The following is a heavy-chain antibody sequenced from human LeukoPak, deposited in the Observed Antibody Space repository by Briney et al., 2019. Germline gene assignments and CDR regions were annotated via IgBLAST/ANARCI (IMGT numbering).Heavy chain of an antibody. D-gene: IGHD3-16*01. Sequence: GGSLRLSCAASGFTFSSYAMSWVRQAPGKGLEWVSAISGSGGSTYYADSVKGRFTISRDNSKDTLYLQMNSLRAEDTAVYYCAKDWGSGISGWFDPWGQGTLVTVSS. CDR3: AKDWGSGISGWFDP. J-gene: IGHJ5*02. CDR2: ISGSGGST. V-gene: IGHV3-23*01. CDR1: GFTFSSYA.